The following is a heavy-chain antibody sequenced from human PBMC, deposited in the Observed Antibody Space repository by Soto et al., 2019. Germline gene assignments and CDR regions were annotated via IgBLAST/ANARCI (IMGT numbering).Heavy chain of an antibody. CDR3: ARATAPLYSSSWYWFDP. CDR1: GASVSHGY. Sequence: SETLSLTCNVSGASVSHGYWSWIRQPPGKGLEWIGFMYFGGSFNYNPPLTSRATISVDTSKNQFSLKLSSVTAADTAVYYCARATAPLYSSSWYWFDPWGQGTLVTVSS. J-gene: IGHJ5*02. V-gene: IGHV4-59*08. D-gene: IGHD6-13*01. CDR2: MYFGGSF.